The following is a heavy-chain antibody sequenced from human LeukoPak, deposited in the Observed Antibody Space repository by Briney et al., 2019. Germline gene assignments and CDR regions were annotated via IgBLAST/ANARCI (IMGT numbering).Heavy chain of an antibody. CDR2: FDPEDGET. CDR3: ARAGGSSTSPYDAFDI. D-gene: IGHD2-2*01. V-gene: IGHV1-24*01. J-gene: IGHJ3*02. Sequence: ASVKVSCKVSGYTLTELSMHWVRQAPGKGLEWMGGFDPEDGETIYAQKFQGRVTMTEDTSTDTAYMELSSLRAEDTAVYYCARAGGSSTSPYDAFDIWGQGTMVTVSS. CDR1: GYTLTELS.